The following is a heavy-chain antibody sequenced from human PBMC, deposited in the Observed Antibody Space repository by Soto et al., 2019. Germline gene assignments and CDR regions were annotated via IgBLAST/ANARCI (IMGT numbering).Heavy chain of an antibody. J-gene: IGHJ4*02. CDR3: AADATAWQQMVPSDY. CDR1: GFTFTSSA. CDR2: IAVGSGYT. Sequence: SVKVSCNASGFTFTSSAFQWVRQARGQRLEWIGWIAVGSGYTNYAQRFQDRVTLTRDMSTATTYMELSRLTSEDTAIYYCAADATAWQQMVPSDYWGQGTLVTVSS. V-gene: IGHV1-58*01. D-gene: IGHD2-8*01.